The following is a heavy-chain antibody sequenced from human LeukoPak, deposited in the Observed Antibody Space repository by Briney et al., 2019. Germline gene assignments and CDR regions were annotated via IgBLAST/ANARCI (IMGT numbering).Heavy chain of an antibody. V-gene: IGHV3-48*01. CDR1: GFTFSTYT. CDR2: ISSSGSTM. D-gene: IGHD6-6*01. Sequence: GGSLRLSCAPSGFTFSTYTMNWVRQAPGKGLEWVSYISSSGSTMYYADSVKGRFTISRDNAKNSLYLQMNNLRVEDTAVYYCAREYSSSSGRAFDIWGQGTMVSVSS. J-gene: IGHJ3*02. CDR3: AREYSSSSGRAFDI.